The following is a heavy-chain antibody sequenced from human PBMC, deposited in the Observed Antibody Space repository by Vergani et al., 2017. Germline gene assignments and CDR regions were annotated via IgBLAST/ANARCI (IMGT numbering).Heavy chain of an antibody. CDR3: ARDLANMITFEGVIVIEGGFDY. D-gene: IGHD3-16*02. Sequence: QVQLQESGPGLVKPSETLSLTCTVSGGSISSYYWSWIRQPAGKGLEWIGRIYTSGSTNYNPSLKSRVTMSVDTSKNQFSLKLSSVTAADTAVYYCARDLANMITFEGVIVIEGGFDYWGQGTLVTVSS. CDR2: IYTSGST. J-gene: IGHJ4*02. V-gene: IGHV4-4*07. CDR1: GGSISSYY.